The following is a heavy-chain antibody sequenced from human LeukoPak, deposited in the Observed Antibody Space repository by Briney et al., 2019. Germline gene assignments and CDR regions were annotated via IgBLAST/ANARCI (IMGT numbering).Heavy chain of an antibody. J-gene: IGHJ4*02. D-gene: IGHD3-10*01. CDR3: AKDRCTYYYGSGSYY. V-gene: IGHV3-23*01. Sequence: GGSLRLSCAASGFTFSSYGTSWVRQAPGKGLEWVSAISGSGGSTYYADSVKGRFTISRDNSKNTLYLQMNSLRAEDTAVYYCAKDRCTYYYGSGSYYWGQGTLVTVSS. CDR2: ISGSGGST. CDR1: GFTFSSYG.